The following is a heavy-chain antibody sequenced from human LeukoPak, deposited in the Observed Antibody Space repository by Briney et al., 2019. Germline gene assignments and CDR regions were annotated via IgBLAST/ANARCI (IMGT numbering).Heavy chain of an antibody. V-gene: IGHV3-64*01. D-gene: IGHD7-27*01. CDR2: ITNNGGST. CDR3: ARVGNQGAFDY. CDR1: GFTFSSYA. Sequence: PGGSLSLSCAASGFTFSSYAMRWVRRAPGKRLEYISAITNNGGSTYYANSVNRRFIISRDNSNNKLYLQMGSLRAEGMAVYYCARVGNQGAFDYWGQGTMVTDSS. J-gene: IGHJ4*02.